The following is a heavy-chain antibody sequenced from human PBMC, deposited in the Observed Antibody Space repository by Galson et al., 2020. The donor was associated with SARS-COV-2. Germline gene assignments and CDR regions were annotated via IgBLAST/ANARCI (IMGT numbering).Heavy chain of an antibody. J-gene: IGHJ4*02. D-gene: IGHD1-26*01. CDR2: IDDSGTT. V-gene: IGHV4-59*08. CDR1: RGSISNHY. Sequence: ETSETLSLTCTVSRGSISNHYWSWIQQPPGKGLEWSGYIDDSGTTNFNPSLKSRVTISLDTPKNQFSLKVNSVPAADTAVYYCAKLAEGRRSSEDYWGQGTRVTVSS. CDR3: AKLAEGRRSSEDY.